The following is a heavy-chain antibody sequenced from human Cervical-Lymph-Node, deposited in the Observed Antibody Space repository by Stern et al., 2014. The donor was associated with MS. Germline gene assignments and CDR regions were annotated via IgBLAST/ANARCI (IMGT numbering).Heavy chain of an antibody. J-gene: IGHJ4*02. CDR1: GYTFTDHY. CDR2: INPNSGDT. CDR3: GRDCGEWPDIPFCY. Sequence: QVQLVESGAEVKKPGASVKVSCKGSGYTFTDHYIHWARQAPGQGLEWMGWINPNSGDTNYAQKFQGRVTMTRDTSINTVYVELSRLRSDETAVYYCGRDCGEWPDIPFCYWGQGSLVTVSS. V-gene: IGHV1-2*02. D-gene: IGHD3-10*01.